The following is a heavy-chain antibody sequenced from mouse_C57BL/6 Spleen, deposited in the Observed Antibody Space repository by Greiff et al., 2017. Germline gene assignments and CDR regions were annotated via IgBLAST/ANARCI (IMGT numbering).Heavy chain of an antibody. J-gene: IGHJ2*01. CDR1: GYTFTDYE. CDR3: TRYGSSYVDYFDY. CDR2: IDPETGGT. D-gene: IGHD1-1*01. Sequence: VQLQQSGAELVRPGASVTLSCKASGYTFTDYEMHWVKQTPVHGLEWIGAIDPETGGTAYNQKFKGKAILTADKSSSTAYMELRSLTSEDSAVYYCTRYGSSYVDYFDYWGQGTTLTVSS. V-gene: IGHV1-15*01.